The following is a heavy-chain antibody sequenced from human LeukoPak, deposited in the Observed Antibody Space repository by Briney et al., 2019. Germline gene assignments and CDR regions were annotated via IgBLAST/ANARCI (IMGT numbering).Heavy chain of an antibody. J-gene: IGHJ5*02. Sequence: GGSLRLSCAASGFTFASNAMTWVRQAPGKGLEWVSSISATDGSTYYADSVRGRFTISRDNSKNTLFLQMNSLRAEDTALYYCVACSSASCYGDRFDPWGQGTLVTVSS. CDR2: ISATDGST. CDR3: VACSSASCYGDRFDP. CDR1: GFTFASNA. D-gene: IGHD2-2*01. V-gene: IGHV3-23*01.